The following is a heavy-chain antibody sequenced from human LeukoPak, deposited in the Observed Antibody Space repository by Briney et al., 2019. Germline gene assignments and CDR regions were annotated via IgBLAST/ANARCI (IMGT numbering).Heavy chain of an antibody. D-gene: IGHD5-24*01. Sequence: GGSLRLSCAASGFTFSNAWMSWVRQAPGKGLEWVGRIKSKTDGGTTDYAAPVKGRFTISRDDSKNTLYLQMNSQKTEDTAVYYCARDGVEMATIGRGYYYYYYMDVWGKGTTVTVSS. CDR2: IKSKTDGGTT. V-gene: IGHV3-15*01. J-gene: IGHJ6*03. CDR3: ARDGVEMATIGRGYYYYYYMDV. CDR1: GFTFSNAW.